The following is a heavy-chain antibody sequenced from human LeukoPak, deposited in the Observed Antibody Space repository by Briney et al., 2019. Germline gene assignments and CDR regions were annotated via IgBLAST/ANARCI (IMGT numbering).Heavy chain of an antibody. J-gene: IGHJ4*02. Sequence: PGGSLRLSCAASGFTFDDYAMHWVRQAPGKGLEWVSGISWNSGSIGYADSVKGRFTISRDNAKNSLYLQMNSLRAEDMALYYCAKDKYSSGWSIDYWGQGTLVTVSS. CDR1: GFTFDDYA. D-gene: IGHD6-19*01. CDR2: ISWNSGSI. CDR3: AKDKYSSGWSIDY. V-gene: IGHV3-9*03.